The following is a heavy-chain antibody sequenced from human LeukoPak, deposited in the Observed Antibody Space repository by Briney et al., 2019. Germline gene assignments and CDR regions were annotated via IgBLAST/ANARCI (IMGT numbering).Heavy chain of an antibody. J-gene: IGHJ3*02. V-gene: IGHV1-2*02. CDR1: GYTFSNHY. Sequence: ASVKVSCKASGYTFSNHYMHWVRQAPGQGLEWMGWINPNSGGTNYAQKFQGRVTMTRDTSISTAYMELSRLRSDDTAVYYCARADCSSTSCYLRDDAFDIWGQGTMVTVSS. CDR3: ARADCSSTSCYLRDDAFDI. D-gene: IGHD2-2*01. CDR2: INPNSGGT.